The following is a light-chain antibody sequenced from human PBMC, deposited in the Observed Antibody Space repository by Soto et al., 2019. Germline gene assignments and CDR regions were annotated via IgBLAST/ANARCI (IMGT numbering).Light chain of an antibody. Sequence: QLVLTQPPSASGTPGQRVSISCSGSSSNIGSEAVNWFQHLPGTTPKLLISGDYQRPSGVPDLFSGSRSGTSASLSISGLHSHDDADYYCAAWDYSLNAYVFGTGTKLTVL. CDR3: AAWDYSLNAYV. CDR1: SSNIGSEA. CDR2: GDY. V-gene: IGLV1-44*01. J-gene: IGLJ1*01.